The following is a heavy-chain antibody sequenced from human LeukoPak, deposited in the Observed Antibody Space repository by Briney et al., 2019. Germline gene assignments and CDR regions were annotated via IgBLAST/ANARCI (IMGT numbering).Heavy chain of an antibody. D-gene: IGHD6-13*01. J-gene: IGHJ5*02. CDR3: AREKGCSSSWYGWFDP. Sequence: GGSLRLSCAASGFTFSSYEMNWVRQAPGKGLEWVSYISSSGNTIYYADSVKGRFTISRDIAKNSLYLQMNSLRAEDTAVYYCAREKGCSSSWYGWFDPWGQGTLVTVSS. V-gene: IGHV3-48*03. CDR1: GFTFSSYE. CDR2: ISSSGNTI.